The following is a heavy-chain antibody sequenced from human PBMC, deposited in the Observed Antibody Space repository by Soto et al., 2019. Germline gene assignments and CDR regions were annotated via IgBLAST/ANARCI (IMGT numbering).Heavy chain of an antibody. J-gene: IGHJ4*02. Sequence: QLQLQESGPGLVKPSETLSLTCTVAGGSISSSSYYWGWIRQPPGKGLEWSGSIYYSGSTYYNPSLESRGTLSVDPSKNQSSLKLRSVTAADTAVYYCARASRYCRGGSCHYFDCWGQGTLVTVSS. D-gene: IGHD2-15*01. CDR3: ARASRYCRGGSCHYFDC. CDR2: IYYSGST. CDR1: GGSISSSSYY. V-gene: IGHV4-39*01.